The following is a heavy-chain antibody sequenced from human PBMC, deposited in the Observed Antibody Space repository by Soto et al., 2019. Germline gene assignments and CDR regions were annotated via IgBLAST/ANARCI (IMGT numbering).Heavy chain of an antibody. CDR1: GYSFTSYW. D-gene: IGHD3-22*01. CDR3: ARLPGYYDSSGYPDY. J-gene: IGHJ4*02. V-gene: IGHV5-10-1*01. CDR2: IDPSDSYT. Sequence: PGESLKISRKGSGYSFTSYWISWVRQMPGKGLEWMGRIDPSDSYTNYSPSFQGHVTISADKSISTAYLQWSSLKASDTAMYYCARLPGYYDSSGYPDYWGQGTLVTVSS.